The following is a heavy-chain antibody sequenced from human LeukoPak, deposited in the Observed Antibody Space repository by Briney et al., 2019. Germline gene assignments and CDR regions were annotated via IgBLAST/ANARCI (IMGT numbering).Heavy chain of an antibody. J-gene: IGHJ4*02. CDR3: VRDLDY. CDR2: ISSGGGTI. CDR1: GFTFSSYE. Sequence: GGSLRLSCAASGFTFSSYEMNWVRQGPVKGLEWFSYISSGGGTIYYADSVKGRFTISRDNAKNSLYLQMNSLRAEDTAVYYCVRDLDYWGQGTLVTVSS. V-gene: IGHV3-48*03.